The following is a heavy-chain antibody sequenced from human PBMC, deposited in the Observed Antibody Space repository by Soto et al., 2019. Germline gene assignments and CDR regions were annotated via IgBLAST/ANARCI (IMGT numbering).Heavy chain of an antibody. J-gene: IGHJ5*02. CDR1: GYTFSSYG. CDR3: ARVGYSCYDPKGFDP. Sequence: QVQLVQSGAEVKKPGASVKVSCKASGYTFSSYGITWVRQAPGQVLEWMGWISAYSGKTNYAQRLQGRVTMTRDTATDTAYMELRSLRSDDTAVYYCARVGYSCYDPKGFDPWGQGTLVTVSP. D-gene: IGHD5-12*01. CDR2: ISAYSGKT. V-gene: IGHV1-18*01.